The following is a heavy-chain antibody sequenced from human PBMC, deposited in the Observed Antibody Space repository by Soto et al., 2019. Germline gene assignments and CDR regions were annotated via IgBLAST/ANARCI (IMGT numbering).Heavy chain of an antibody. Sequence: SETLSLTCTVSGGSVSSGGFYWNWIRQHPGKGLEWIGYMYNDGRTEYNPSLKSRVSISVDTPKNQFSLKVMSVTVADTAVYYCTRETGYWRQAILVTVSS. J-gene: IGHJ4*02. CDR1: GGSVSSGGFY. V-gene: IGHV4-31*03. CDR3: TRETGY. CDR2: MYNDGRT.